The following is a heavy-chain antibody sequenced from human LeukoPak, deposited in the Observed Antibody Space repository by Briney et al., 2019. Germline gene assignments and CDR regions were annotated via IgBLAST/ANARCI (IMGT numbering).Heavy chain of an antibody. D-gene: IGHD5-12*01. CDR1: GGSIGSSSSY. CDR2: IYYSGST. Sequence: SETLSLTCSVSGGSIGSSSSYWGWIRQPPGKGLEWIATIYYSGSTYYNPSLKSRVTISIDTSKNQFSLKLSSVTAADTAVYYCARSPGAYSAYAAIDYWGQGTLVIVSS. V-gene: IGHV4-39*01. CDR3: ARSPGAYSAYAAIDY. J-gene: IGHJ4*02.